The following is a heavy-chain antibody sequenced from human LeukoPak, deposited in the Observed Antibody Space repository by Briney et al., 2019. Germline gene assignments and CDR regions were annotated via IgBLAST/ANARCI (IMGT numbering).Heavy chain of an antibody. CDR3: ARGERGYYYGLGKWRNDYYYYGMDV. CDR2: IIHSGST. J-gene: IGHJ6*02. Sequence: SETLSLTCAVYSEPFSGYYWTWIRQPPGKGLEWIGEIIHSGSTNYNPSLKSRVTISVDTSKKQFSLKLGSVTAADTAVYYCARGERGYYYGLGKWRNDYYYYGMDVWGQGTTVTVSS. CDR1: SEPFSGYY. V-gene: IGHV4-34*01. D-gene: IGHD3-10*01.